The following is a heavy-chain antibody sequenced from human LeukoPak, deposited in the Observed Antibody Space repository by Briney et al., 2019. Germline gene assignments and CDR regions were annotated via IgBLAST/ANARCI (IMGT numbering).Heavy chain of an antibody. CDR1: GGSISSGGYY. J-gene: IGHJ6*03. Sequence: PSETLSLTCTVSGGSISSGGYYWSWIRQHPGKGLEWIGYIYYSGSTYYNPSLKSRLTISVDTSKNQFSLNLRSVTAADTAVYYCARGLRDEECYYEYYYMDVWGKGTTVTVSS. V-gene: IGHV4-31*03. D-gene: IGHD3-22*01. CDR2: IYYSGST. CDR3: ARGLRDEECYYEYYYMDV.